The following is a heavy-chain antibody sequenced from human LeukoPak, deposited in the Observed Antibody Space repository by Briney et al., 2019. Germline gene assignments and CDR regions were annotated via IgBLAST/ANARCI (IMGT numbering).Heavy chain of an antibody. CDR2: ISSGSSYM. J-gene: IGHJ4*02. CDR1: GFTFSSYR. Sequence: GGSLRLSCAASGFTFSSYRVNWVRQAPGKGLEWVSSISSGSSYMYYADSVKGRFTISRDNAKNSLYLQMNSLRAEDTAVYYCARGYSSSWYGPNDWGQGTLVTVSS. V-gene: IGHV3-21*01. CDR3: ARGYSSSWYGPND. D-gene: IGHD6-13*01.